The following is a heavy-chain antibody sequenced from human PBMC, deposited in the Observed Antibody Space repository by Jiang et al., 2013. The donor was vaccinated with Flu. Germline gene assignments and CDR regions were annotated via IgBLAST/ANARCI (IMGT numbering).Heavy chain of an antibody. V-gene: IGHV4-59*01. D-gene: IGHD6-13*01. J-gene: IGHJ6*02. CDR3: ARDSSSWSGGGMDV. CDR2: IYYSGST. Sequence: GSGLVKPSETLSLTCTVSGGSISSYYWSWIRQPPGKGLEWIGYIYYSGSTNYNPSLKSRVTISVDTSKNQFSLKLSSVTAADTAVYYCARDSSSWSGGGMDVWGQGTTVTVSS. CDR1: GGSISSYY.